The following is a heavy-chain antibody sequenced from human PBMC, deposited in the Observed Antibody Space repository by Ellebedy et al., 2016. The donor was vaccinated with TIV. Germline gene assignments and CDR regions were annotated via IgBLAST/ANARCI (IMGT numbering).Heavy chain of an antibody. Sequence: SETLSLXCAVYGGSFSGYYWSWIRQPPGKGLEWIGEINHSGSTNYNPSLKSRVTISVDTSKNQFSLKLSSVTAADTAVYYCARHGTTPEYFQHWGQGTLVTVSS. V-gene: IGHV4-34*01. D-gene: IGHD1-1*01. CDR1: GGSFSGYY. CDR3: ARHGTTPEYFQH. CDR2: INHSGST. J-gene: IGHJ1*01.